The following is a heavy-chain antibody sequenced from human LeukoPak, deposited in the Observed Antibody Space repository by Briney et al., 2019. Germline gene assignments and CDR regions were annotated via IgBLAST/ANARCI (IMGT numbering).Heavy chain of an antibody. CDR3: ARDIGGSGSYYIPNYYYYGMDV. J-gene: IGHJ6*02. CDR1: GFTFSSYA. V-gene: IGHV3-30*04. Sequence: PGRSLRLSCAASGFTFSSYAMHWVRQAPGKGLKWVAVISYDGSNKYYADSVKGRFTISRDNSKNTLYLQMNSLRAEDTAVYYCARDIGGSGSYYIPNYYYYGMDVWGQGTTVTVSS. CDR2: ISYDGSNK. D-gene: IGHD3-10*01.